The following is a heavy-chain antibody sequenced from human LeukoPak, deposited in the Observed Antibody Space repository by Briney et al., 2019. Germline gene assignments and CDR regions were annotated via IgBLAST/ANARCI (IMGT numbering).Heavy chain of an antibody. V-gene: IGHV3-7*01. D-gene: IGHD5-18*01. CDR1: GFTFSSSW. CDR3: ARDLAYSRLDY. J-gene: IGHJ4*02. CDR2: INPDGNKK. Sequence: PGGSLSLSCAASGFTFSSSWMDWVRQAPGKGLEWVASINPDGNKKYSADSVKGRFTISRDNAEDSLYLQMNSLRVEDTAFYYCARDLAYSRLDYWGQGMLVTVSS.